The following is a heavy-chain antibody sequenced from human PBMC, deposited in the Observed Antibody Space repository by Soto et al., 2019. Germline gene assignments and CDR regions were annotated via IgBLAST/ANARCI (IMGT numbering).Heavy chain of an antibody. CDR1: GYTFTSYG. CDR2: ISAYNGNT. CDR3: AIRAYCSGGSCYSKIIDY. Sequence: QVQLVQSGAEVKKPGASVKVSCKASGYTFTSYGISWVRQAPGQGLEWMGWISAYNGNTNYALKLQGRVTMTTDTSTSTADMELRSLRSDDTAVYYCAIRAYCSGGSCYSKIIDYGGQGTLVTVSS. J-gene: IGHJ4*02. D-gene: IGHD2-15*01. V-gene: IGHV1-18*04.